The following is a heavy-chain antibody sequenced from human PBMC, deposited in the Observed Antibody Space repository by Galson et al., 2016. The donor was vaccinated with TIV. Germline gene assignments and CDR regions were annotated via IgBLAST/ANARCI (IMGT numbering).Heavy chain of an antibody. D-gene: IGHD4-23*01. CDR3: SRRKNYGGDAFDL. V-gene: IGHV3-23*01. Sequence: SLRLSCAASGFTFSNYAMHRVRQAPGKGLEWVSGIVGTGGTTYYADSVKGRFSISRDNSKNTLYLQMNSLRGEDTALYYCSRRKNYGGDAFDLWGQGTLVTVSS. CDR2: IVGTGGTT. CDR1: GFTFSNYA. J-gene: IGHJ3*01.